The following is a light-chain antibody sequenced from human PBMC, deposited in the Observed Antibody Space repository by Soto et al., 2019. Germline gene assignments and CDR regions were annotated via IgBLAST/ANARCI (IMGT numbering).Light chain of an antibody. CDR3: SSYTSSSTRV. CDR1: SSDVGRYNY. CDR2: DVS. J-gene: IGLJ1*01. V-gene: IGLV2-14*01. Sequence: QSALTQPASVSGSPGQSITLSCTGTSSDVGRYNYVSWYQQHPGKAPKLMIYDVSNRPSGVSNRFSGSKAGNTASLTISGLQAEDEADYYCSSYTSSSTRVFGTGTKVTVL.